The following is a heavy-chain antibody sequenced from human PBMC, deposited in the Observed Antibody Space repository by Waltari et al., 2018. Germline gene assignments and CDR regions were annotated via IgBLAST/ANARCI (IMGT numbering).Heavy chain of an antibody. CDR2: ISYDGSSK. V-gene: IGHV3-30*01. Sequence: QVQLVECGGGVVQPGRSMRLSCASSGFTFSGYLFHWVRQAPGKWLEWVEIISYDGSSKYYADSVQGRFTISRDASKKTLYLQMNSLRPDDTALYFCAGGEVVADVWTWGQGTLVTVSS. CDR3: AGGEVVADVWT. CDR1: GFTFSGYL. J-gene: IGHJ5*02. D-gene: IGHD2-15*01.